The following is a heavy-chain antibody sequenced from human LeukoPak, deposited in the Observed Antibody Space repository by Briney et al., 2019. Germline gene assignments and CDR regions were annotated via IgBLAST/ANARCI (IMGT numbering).Heavy chain of an antibody. D-gene: IGHD6-13*01. Sequence: GGSLRLSCAASGFTFSSYGMSWVRQAPGKGLEWVSAISGSGGSTYYADSVKGRFTISRDNSKNTLYLQMNSLRAEDTAVYYCAKDRGDSSWYWSYWGQGTLVTVSS. CDR2: ISGSGGST. V-gene: IGHV3-23*01. CDR3: AKDRGDSSWYWSY. J-gene: IGHJ4*02. CDR1: GFTFSSYG.